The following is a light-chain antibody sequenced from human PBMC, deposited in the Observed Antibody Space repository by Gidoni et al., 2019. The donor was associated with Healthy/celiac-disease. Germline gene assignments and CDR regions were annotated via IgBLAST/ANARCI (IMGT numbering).Light chain of an antibody. Sequence: EIVLTQSPATLSLSPGERATLSCRASQSVSTYLAWYQQKPGQAPRLLIYDASNRATGIPGRFSGSGSWTDFTPTINSLEPEDFAVYYCQQSSNWPPGSFGQGTKLEIK. CDR2: DAS. J-gene: IGKJ2*04. CDR3: QQSSNWPPGS. CDR1: QSVSTY. V-gene: IGKV3-11*01.